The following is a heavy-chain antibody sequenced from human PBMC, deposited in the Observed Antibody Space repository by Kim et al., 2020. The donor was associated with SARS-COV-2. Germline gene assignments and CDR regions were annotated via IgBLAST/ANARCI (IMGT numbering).Heavy chain of an antibody. CDR3: ARGVCSGTSCYPRDYYYGMDV. CDR1: GGTFSSYA. CDR2: IIPIFGTA. J-gene: IGHJ6*02. V-gene: IGHV1-69*13. Sequence: SVKVSCKASGGTFSSYAISWVRQAPGQGLEWMGGIIPIFGTANYAQKFQGRVTITADESTSTAYMELSSLRSEDTAVYYCARGVCSGTSCYPRDYYYGMDVWGQGTPVTVSS. D-gene: IGHD2-2*01.